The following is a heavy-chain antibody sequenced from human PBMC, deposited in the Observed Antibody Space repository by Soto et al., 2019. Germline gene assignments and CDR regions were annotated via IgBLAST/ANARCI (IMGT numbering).Heavy chain of an antibody. CDR3: ARGGXCSSTSCERHYYYGMDV. CDR2: MNPNSGNT. Sequence: ASVKVSCKASGYTFTSCDINWVRQATGQGLEWMGWMNPNSGNTGYAQKFQGRVTMTRNTSISTAYMELSSLRSEDTAVYYCARGGXCSSTSCERHYYYGMDVWGQGTTVTVSS. J-gene: IGHJ6*02. V-gene: IGHV1-8*01. CDR1: GYTFTSCD. D-gene: IGHD2-2*01.